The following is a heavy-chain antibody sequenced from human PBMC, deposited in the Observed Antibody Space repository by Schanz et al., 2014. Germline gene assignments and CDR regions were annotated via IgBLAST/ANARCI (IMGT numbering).Heavy chain of an antibody. CDR2: ISGNGGEK. J-gene: IGHJ4*02. Sequence: VQLVESGGGVVQPGRSLRLSCAASGFSFSTYAMHWVRQAPGKGLRCVAVISGNGGEKYYADSVKGRFTISRDNSKNTLYLQMNSLRAEDTAVYYCAGDWASGRYYSDYWGQGTLVTVSS. CDR3: AGDWASGRYYSDY. V-gene: IGHV3-30*04. CDR1: GFSFSTYA. D-gene: IGHD1-26*01.